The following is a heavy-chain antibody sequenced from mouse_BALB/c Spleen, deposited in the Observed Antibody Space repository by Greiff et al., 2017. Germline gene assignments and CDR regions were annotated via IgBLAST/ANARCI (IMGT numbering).Heavy chain of an antibody. D-gene: IGHD2-1*01. Sequence: EVKLVESGGDLVKPGGSLKLSCAASGFTFSSYGMSWVRQTPDKRLEWVATISSGGSYTYYPDSVKGRFTISRDNAKNTLYLQMSSLKSEDTAMYYCARQGYGNYGFDYWGQGTTLTVSS. V-gene: IGHV5-6*01. J-gene: IGHJ2*01. CDR1: GFTFSSYG. CDR3: ARQGYGNYGFDY. CDR2: ISSGGSYT.